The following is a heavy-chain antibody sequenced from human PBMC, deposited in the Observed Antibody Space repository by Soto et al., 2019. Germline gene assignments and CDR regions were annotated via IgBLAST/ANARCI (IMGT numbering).Heavy chain of an antibody. CDR2: ISYDGRKT. CDR1: GFTFTAFA. Sequence: PVGSLRLSCAASGFTFTAFAMHWVRQAPGKGLEWVAVISYDGRKTHYADSVKGRLTISRDNSKNTVFLQMNSLTTEDTAVYYCAKDRYFDSYSFDYWGQGARVTVSS. CDR3: AKDRYFDSYSFDY. D-gene: IGHD3-9*01. V-gene: IGHV3-30*04. J-gene: IGHJ4*02.